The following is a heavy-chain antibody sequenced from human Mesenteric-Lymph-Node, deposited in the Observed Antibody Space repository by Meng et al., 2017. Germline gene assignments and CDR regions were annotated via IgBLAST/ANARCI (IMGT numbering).Heavy chain of an antibody. D-gene: IGHD1-1*01. CDR3: ARINQLEYYFDY. V-gene: IGHV3-30*03. CDR1: GFTFSSYA. Sequence: GESLKISCAASGFTFSSYAMSWVRQAPGKGLEWVAVISYDGSNKYYADSVKGRFTISRDNSKNTLYLQMNSLRAEDTAVYYCARINQLEYYFDYWGQGTLVTVSS. J-gene: IGHJ4*02. CDR2: ISYDGSNK.